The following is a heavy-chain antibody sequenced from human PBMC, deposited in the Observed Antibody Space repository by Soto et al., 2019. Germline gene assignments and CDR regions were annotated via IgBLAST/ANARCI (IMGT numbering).Heavy chain of an antibody. CDR1: GGSISSSNW. J-gene: IGHJ6*02. CDR3: ARDKASSGWYRLNYGMDV. V-gene: IGHV4-4*02. Sequence: SETLSLTCAVSGGSISSSNWWSWVRQPPGKVLEWIGEIYHSGSTNYNPSLKSRVTISVDKSKNQFSLKLSSVTAADTAVYYCARDKASSGWYRLNYGMDVWGQGTTVTVSS. D-gene: IGHD6-19*01. CDR2: IYHSGST.